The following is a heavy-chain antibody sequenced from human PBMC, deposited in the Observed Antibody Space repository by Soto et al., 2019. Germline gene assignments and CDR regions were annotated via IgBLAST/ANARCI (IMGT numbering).Heavy chain of an antibody. J-gene: IGHJ4*02. D-gene: IGHD3-22*01. CDR2: IIPIFGTA. CDR1: GGTFSSYA. Sequence: ASVKVSCKASGGTFSSYAIRWVRQAPGQGLEWMGGIIPIFGTANYAQKFQGRVTITADESTSTAYMELSSLRSEDTAVYYCARLYDSSDYYFDYWGQGTLVTVSS. CDR3: ARLYDSSDYYFDY. V-gene: IGHV1-69*13.